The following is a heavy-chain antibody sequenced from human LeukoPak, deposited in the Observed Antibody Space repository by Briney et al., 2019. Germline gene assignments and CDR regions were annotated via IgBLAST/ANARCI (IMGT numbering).Heavy chain of an antibody. D-gene: IGHD1-26*01. CDR1: GGSISSYY. CDR2: IYYSGST. Sequence: SEPLSLTCTVSGGSISSYYWSWLRQPPGKGLEWLGYIYYSGSTNYNPSLKSRVPISVDTSKNQFSLKLSSVTAADTAVYYCARDDPSIVGATENAFDIWGQGTMVTVSS. CDR3: ARDDPSIVGATENAFDI. J-gene: IGHJ3*02. V-gene: IGHV4-59*01.